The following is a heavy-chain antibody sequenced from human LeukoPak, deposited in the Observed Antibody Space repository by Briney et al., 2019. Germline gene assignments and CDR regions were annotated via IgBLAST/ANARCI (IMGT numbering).Heavy chain of an antibody. CDR3: ARGGYCSGGSCYSTMSPSNY. CDR2: INPKSGGA. J-gene: IGHJ4*02. D-gene: IGHD2-15*01. CDR1: GFTFNAYN. V-gene: IGHV1-2*02. Sequence: EASVKVSCKASGFTFNAYNIHWVRQAPGQGLEWMGWINPKSGGANYAQKFQGRVTMTWDTSISTAYMELSRLRSDDTAVYYCARGGYCSGGSCYSTMSPSNYWGQGTLVTVSS.